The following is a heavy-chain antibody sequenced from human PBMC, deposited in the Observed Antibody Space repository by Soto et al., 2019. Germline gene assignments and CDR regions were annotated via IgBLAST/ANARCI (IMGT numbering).Heavy chain of an antibody. J-gene: IGHJ4*02. V-gene: IGHV4-30-4*01. CDR3: ARASAYTATDFDY. CDR2: IFYSGNT. Sequence: QVQLQESGPGLVKPSQTLSLTCTVSGGSISSGDYYWCWIRQPPGKGLEWIGSIFYSGNTHYNPAVRRRXXKSVDTSKNQFSLKLSSVTAADTAVYYCARASAYTATDFDYWGQGTLVTVSS. D-gene: IGHD2-15*01. CDR1: GGSISSGDYY.